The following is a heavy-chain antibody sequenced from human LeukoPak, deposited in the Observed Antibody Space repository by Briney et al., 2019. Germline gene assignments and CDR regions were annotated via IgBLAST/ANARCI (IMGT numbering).Heavy chain of an antibody. CDR1: GGSFSGYH. CDR2: INHSGST. J-gene: IGHJ4*02. D-gene: IGHD3-16*02. CDR3: ARMPYVWGSYRGLDY. Sequence: SETLSLTCAVYGGSFSGYHWSWLRQPPGKGLEWIGEINHSGSTNYNPSLKSRVTISVDTSKNQFSLKLSSVTAADTAVYYCARMPYVWGSYRGLDYWGQGTLVTVSS. V-gene: IGHV4-34*01.